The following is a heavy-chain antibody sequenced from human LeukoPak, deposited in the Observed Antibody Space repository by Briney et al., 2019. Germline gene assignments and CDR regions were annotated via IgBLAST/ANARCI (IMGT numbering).Heavy chain of an antibody. CDR3: AREFVGHYYDSSGYYYVPPRLYYYYYMDV. CDR1: GFTFSSYG. V-gene: IGHV3-33*01. CDR2: IWYDGSNK. J-gene: IGHJ6*03. Sequence: GGSLRLSCAASGFTFSSYGMHWVRQAPGKGLEWVAVIWYDGSNKYYADSVKGRFTTSRDNSKNTLYLQMNSLRAEDTAVYYCAREFVGHYYDSSGYYYVPPRLYYYYYMDVWSKGTTVTVS. D-gene: IGHD3-22*01.